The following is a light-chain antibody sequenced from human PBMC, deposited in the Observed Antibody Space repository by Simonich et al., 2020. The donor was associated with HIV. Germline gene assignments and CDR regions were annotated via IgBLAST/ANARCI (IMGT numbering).Light chain of an antibody. Sequence: IQLTQSPSFLSASVGDRVTITCRASQGISSYLAWYQQKPGKAPKLLINAASTLQSGVPARFSGSGSGTEFTLTISSLQPEDFATYYCQHLNSVPFTFGPGTKVYI. CDR3: QHLNSVPFT. V-gene: IGKV1-9*01. CDR1: QGISSY. CDR2: AAS. J-gene: IGKJ3*01.